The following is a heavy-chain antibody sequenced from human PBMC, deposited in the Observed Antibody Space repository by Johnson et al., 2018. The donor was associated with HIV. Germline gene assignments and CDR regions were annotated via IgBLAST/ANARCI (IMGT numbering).Heavy chain of an antibody. CDR1: GFTFSSYA. Sequence: VQLMESGGGVVQPGRSLRLSCAASGFTFSSYAMSWVRQAPGKGLEWVSVISSGGSTSYPDSVKGRFTISRDNSKNTLYLQMNSLRAEDTAVYYCARACRDGYTCDAFDIWGQGTMVTVSS. CDR3: ARACRDGYTCDAFDI. D-gene: IGHD5-24*01. V-gene: IGHV3-66*01. J-gene: IGHJ3*02. CDR2: ISSGGST.